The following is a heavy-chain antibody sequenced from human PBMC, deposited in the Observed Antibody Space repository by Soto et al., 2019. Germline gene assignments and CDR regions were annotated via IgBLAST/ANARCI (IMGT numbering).Heavy chain of an antibody. CDR1: GYSFTSYW. Sequence: GESLKISCKGSGYSFTSYWISWVRQMPGKGLEWIGRIDPSDSYTNYSPSFQGHVTISADKSISTAYLQWSSLKASDTAMYYCARLGNYGRYYYYGMDVWGQGTTVTVYS. CDR3: ARLGNYGRYYYYGMDV. V-gene: IGHV5-10-1*01. D-gene: IGHD4-17*01. CDR2: IDPSDSYT. J-gene: IGHJ6*02.